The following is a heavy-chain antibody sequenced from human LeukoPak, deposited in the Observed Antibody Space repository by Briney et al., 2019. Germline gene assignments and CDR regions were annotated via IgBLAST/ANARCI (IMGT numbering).Heavy chain of an antibody. CDR3: ARGDIVVVPAASGVIKDYYYYYMDV. CDR2: IIPIFGTA. J-gene: IGHJ6*03. D-gene: IGHD2-2*01. V-gene: IGHV1-69*05. Sequence: EASVKVSCKASGGTFSSYAISWVRQAPGQGLEWMGGIIPIFGTANYAQKFQGRVTITTDESTSTAYMELSSLRSEDTAVYYCARGDIVVVPAASGVIKDYYYYYMDVRGKGTTVTVSS. CDR1: GGTFSSYA.